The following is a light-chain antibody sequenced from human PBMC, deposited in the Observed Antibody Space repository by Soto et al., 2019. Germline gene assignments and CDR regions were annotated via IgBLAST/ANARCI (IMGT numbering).Light chain of an antibody. V-gene: IGLV2-14*01. CDR1: SSDIGDYNY. CDR3: SSYAGSTTVL. Sequence: QSALTQPASVSGSLGQSIAFSCTGTSSDIGDYNYVSWYQQLPGKAPKLMIYDVSHRPSGVSDRFSGSVSGNTASLTISGLQPEDEADYYCSSYAGSTTVLFGGGTKLTVL. J-gene: IGLJ2*01. CDR2: DVS.